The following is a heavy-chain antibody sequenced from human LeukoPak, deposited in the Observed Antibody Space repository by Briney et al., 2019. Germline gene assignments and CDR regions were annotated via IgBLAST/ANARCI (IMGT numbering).Heavy chain of an antibody. J-gene: IGHJ4*02. CDR2: MNPNSGNT. CDR1: GYTFTSYD. D-gene: IGHD6-19*01. V-gene: IGHV1-8*01. CDR3: VRVGIAVAGTYYFDY. Sequence: ASVKVSCKASGYTFTSYDINWVRQATGQGLEWMGWMNPNSGNTGYAQKFQGRVTMTRNTSISTAYMELSSLRSEDTAVYYCVRVGIAVAGTYYFDYWGQGTLVTVSS.